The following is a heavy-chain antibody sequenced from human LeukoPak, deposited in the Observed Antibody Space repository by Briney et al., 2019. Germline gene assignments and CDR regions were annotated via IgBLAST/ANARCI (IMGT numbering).Heavy chain of an antibody. CDR2: ISSSSTTI. CDR3: ARDRSSGYDDAFDI. D-gene: IGHD5-12*01. Sequence: PGGSLRLSCVGSGFIFSSYRMNWVRQAPGKGLEWISYISSSSTTIYYADSVKGRFTISRDNAKNSLYLQMNSLRAEDTAVYYCARDRSSGYDDAFDIWGQGTMVTVSS. CDR1: GFIFSSYR. V-gene: IGHV3-48*04. J-gene: IGHJ3*02.